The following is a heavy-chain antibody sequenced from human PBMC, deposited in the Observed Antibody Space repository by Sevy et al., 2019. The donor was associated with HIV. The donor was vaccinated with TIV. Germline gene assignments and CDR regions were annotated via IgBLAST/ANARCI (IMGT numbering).Heavy chain of an antibody. CDR1: GFTFSSAW. D-gene: IGHD5-12*01. V-gene: IGHV3-15*01. J-gene: IGHJ6*02. Sequence: GGSLRLSCTASGFTFSSAWMSWVRQAPGKGLEWVGRIKTEFDGGAIDYAAPVKGRFTISREDSKNTVYLQMNSLKTEDTAVYYCITDPAYRGYDEEVINYYFYGMDVWGQGTTVTVSS. CDR3: ITDPAYRGYDEEVINYYFYGMDV. CDR2: IKTEFDGGAI.